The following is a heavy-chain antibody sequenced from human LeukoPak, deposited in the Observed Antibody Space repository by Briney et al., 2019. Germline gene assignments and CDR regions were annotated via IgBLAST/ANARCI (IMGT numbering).Heavy chain of an antibody. CDR2: IYYSGNT. J-gene: IGHJ4*02. CDR3: ARLAVATTIDY. D-gene: IGHD5-24*01. V-gene: IGHV4-34*01. CDR1: GGSFSGYY. Sequence: SETLSLTCAVYGGSFSGYYWSWIRQPPGKGLEWIGSIYYSGNTYYNPSLKSRVTISVDTSKNQFSLKLSSVTAADTAVYYCARLAVATTIDYWGQGTLVTVSS.